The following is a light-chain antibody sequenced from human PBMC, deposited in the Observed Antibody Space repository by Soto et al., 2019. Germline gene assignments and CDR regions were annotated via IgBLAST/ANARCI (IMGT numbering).Light chain of an antibody. V-gene: IGKV3-15*01. Sequence: EIVLTQSPGTLSLSPGDRATLSCRASQSVSSNLAWYQQKPGQAPRLLIYGASTRATGIPARFSGSGSGTEFTLTISSLQSEDSAMYYCQQYGSSPFTFGPGTKVDIK. CDR3: QQYGSSPFT. CDR1: QSVSSN. J-gene: IGKJ3*01. CDR2: GAS.